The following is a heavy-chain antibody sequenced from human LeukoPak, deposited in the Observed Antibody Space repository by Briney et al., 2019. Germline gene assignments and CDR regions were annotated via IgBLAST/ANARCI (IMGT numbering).Heavy chain of an antibody. CDR2: INSDGSNT. V-gene: IGHV3-74*01. D-gene: IGHD5-12*01. CDR3: ATTAGYSGYDY. Sequence: GGSLRLSCAASGFTFSSHWMHWVRQAPGKGLVWVSRINSDGSNTNYADSVKGRFTISRDNAKSTLYLQLNSLRAEDTAVYYCATTAGYSGYDYWGQGTLVTVSS. J-gene: IGHJ4*02. CDR1: GFTFSSHW.